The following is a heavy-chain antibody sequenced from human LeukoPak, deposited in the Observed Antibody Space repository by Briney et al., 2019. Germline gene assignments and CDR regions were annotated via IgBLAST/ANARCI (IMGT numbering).Heavy chain of an antibody. CDR1: GFTFSSYG. CDR2: ISYDGSNK. CDR3: AKDVDSYGFGGSFDY. V-gene: IGHV3-30*18. Sequence: PGGSLRLSCAASGFTFSSYGMHWVRQAPGKGLEWVAVISYDGSNKYYADSVKGRFTISRDNSKNTLYLQMNSLRAEDTAVYYRAKDVDSYGFGGSFDYWGQGTLVTVSS. J-gene: IGHJ4*02. D-gene: IGHD5-18*01.